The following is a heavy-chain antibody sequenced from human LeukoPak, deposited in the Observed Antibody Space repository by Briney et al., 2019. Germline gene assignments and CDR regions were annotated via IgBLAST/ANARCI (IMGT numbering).Heavy chain of an antibody. CDR1: GGSISSYY. CDR3: ARHSIAAAGVGTFDY. V-gene: IGHV4-59*08. J-gene: IGHJ4*02. D-gene: IGHD6-13*01. CDR2: IYYSGST. Sequence: PSETLSLTCTVSGGSISSYYWSWIRQPPGKGLEWIGYIYYSGSTNYNPSLKSRVTISVDTSKNQFSLKLSSVTAADTAVYYCARHSIAAAGVGTFDYWGQGTLVTVSS.